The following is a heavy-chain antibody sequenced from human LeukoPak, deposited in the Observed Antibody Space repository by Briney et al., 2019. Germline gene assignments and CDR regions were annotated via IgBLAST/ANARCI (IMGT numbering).Heavy chain of an antibody. CDR3: ARDPVDGYSHYDF. V-gene: IGHV1-2*02. Sequence: GWIRPNSDGIRCAQEFQGRVTMTRDTSISTAYMELTSLTSDDTAIYYCARDPVDGYSHYDFWGQGTLVTVSS. J-gene: IGHJ4*02. D-gene: IGHD5-24*01. CDR2: IRPNSDGI.